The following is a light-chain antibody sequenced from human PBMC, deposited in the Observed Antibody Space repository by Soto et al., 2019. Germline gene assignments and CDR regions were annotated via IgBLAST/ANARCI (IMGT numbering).Light chain of an antibody. J-gene: IGKJ5*01. CDR1: QNLSRY. CDR3: QQRNNWPPEIT. Sequence: EVVLTQSPGTLSLSPGDRASLSCRASQNLSRYFLAGYEHKPGQAPRLLLYDASNRATGIPARFSGSGSGTDFTLTISSLEPEDFAVYYCQQRNNWPPEITFGQGTRLEIK. CDR2: DAS. V-gene: IGKV3-11*01.